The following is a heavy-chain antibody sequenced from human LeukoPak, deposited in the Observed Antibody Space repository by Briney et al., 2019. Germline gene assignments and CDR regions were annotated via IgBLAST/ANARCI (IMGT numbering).Heavy chain of an antibody. CDR3: AKDNSASGKQPSPYYFDY. Sequence: SGGSLRLSCAASGFTFSSYSMNWVRQAPGKGLEWVSAISGSGGSTYYADSVKGRFTISRDNSKNTLYLQMNSLRAEDTAVYYCAKDNSASGKQPSPYYFDYWGQGTLVTVSS. CDR1: GFTFSSYS. J-gene: IGHJ4*02. D-gene: IGHD3-10*01. V-gene: IGHV3-23*01. CDR2: ISGSGGST.